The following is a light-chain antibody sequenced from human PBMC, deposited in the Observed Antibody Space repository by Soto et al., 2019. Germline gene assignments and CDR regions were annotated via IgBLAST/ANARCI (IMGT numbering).Light chain of an antibody. CDR2: VAA. V-gene: IGKV3-20*01. J-gene: IGKJ2*01. Sequence: EIVLTQSPGTLSLSPGQRATLSCRASQTVSRSYIAWYQPTPGQAPRLLIYVAASRATGIPDRFSGSGSGTDFTLTISRLEPEDFAVYYCQQSVESPYTFGQGTKLEIK. CDR3: QQSVESPYT. CDR1: QTVSRSY.